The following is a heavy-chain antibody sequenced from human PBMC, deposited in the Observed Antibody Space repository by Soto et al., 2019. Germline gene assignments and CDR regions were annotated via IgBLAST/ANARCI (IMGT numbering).Heavy chain of an antibody. D-gene: IGHD4-17*01. CDR3: ARWDHDYGYLDV. J-gene: IGHJ6*02. Sequence: QVQLQQSGPGLVKPSQTLSLTCDISGDSVSSNRGAWTWIRQSPSRGLEWLGRTYYRSKWYNEYGLSVKSQITINADTCNNKYYLQLNSVTPEDAAVYYCARWDHDYGYLDVWGLGTTVTVSS. CDR2: TYYRSKWYN. CDR1: GDSVSSNRGA. V-gene: IGHV6-1*01.